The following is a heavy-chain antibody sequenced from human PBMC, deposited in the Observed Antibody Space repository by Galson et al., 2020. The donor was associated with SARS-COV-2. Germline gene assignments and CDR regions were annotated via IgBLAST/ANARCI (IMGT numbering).Heavy chain of an antibody. J-gene: IGHJ5*02. CDR2: FDPEDGET. CDR3: ATGSPYLGRSWFDP. D-gene: IGHD1-26*01. V-gene: IGHV1-24*01. Sequence: GASLKISCKVSGYTLTELSMHWVRQAPGKGLEWMGGFDPEDGETIYAQKFQGRVTMTEDTSTDTAYMELSSLRAEDTAVYYCATGSPYLGRSWFDPWGQGTLVTVSS. CDR1: GYTLTELS.